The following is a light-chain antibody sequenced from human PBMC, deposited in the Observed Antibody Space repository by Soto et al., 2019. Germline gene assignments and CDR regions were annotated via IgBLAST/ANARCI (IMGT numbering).Light chain of an antibody. J-gene: IGKJ1*01. CDR2: AAS. V-gene: IGKV1-27*01. CDR1: QGISNY. Sequence: DIQMTQSPSSLSASVGDRVTITCRASQGISNYLASYQQKPGKVPKLLIYAASTLQSGVPSRFSGSGSGTDFTLSISSLQPEDVATYDCQKDNSAPRTFGQGTKVEIK. CDR3: QKDNSAPRT.